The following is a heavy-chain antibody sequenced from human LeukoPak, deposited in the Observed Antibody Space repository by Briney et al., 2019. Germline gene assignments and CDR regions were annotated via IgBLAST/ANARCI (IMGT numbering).Heavy chain of an antibody. D-gene: IGHD6-19*01. V-gene: IGHV4-34*12. J-gene: IGHJ5*02. CDR3: ARVYSSGRPQKKHLKGDRWFDP. CDR1: GFTFSSYE. Sequence: GSLRLSCAASGFTFSSYEMNWVRQAPGKGLEWIGEIIHSGSTNYNPSLKSPVSISVDTSKKQFSLRLSSVTAADTAVYYCARVYSSGRPQKKHLKGDRWFDPWGQGTLVTVSS. CDR2: IIHSGST.